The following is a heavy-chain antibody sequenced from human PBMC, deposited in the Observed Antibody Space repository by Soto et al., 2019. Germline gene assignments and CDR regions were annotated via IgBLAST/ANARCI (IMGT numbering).Heavy chain of an antibody. CDR1: GLIFSSYG. D-gene: IGHD3-3*01. CDR3: AIDGVGRAGGFDI. V-gene: IGHV3-33*01. J-gene: IGHJ3*02. Sequence: QVQLVESGGGVVQPGRSLRLSCAASGLIFSSYGMHWVRQAPGKGLEWVAVIWYDGSNKYYEDSVKGRFTISRDNSKNTQYLQMNGLRAEETAVYYCAIDGVGRAGGFDIWGQGTMVTVAS. CDR2: IWYDGSNK.